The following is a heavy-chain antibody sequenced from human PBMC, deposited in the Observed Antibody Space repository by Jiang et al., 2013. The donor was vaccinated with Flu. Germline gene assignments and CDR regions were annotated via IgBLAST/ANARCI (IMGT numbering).Heavy chain of an antibody. J-gene: IGHJ4*02. CDR3: ARVVGEVRRYFDS. D-gene: IGHD1-26*01. V-gene: IGHV3-74*01. CDR2: INGDGTST. CDR1: GFTFSNYW. Sequence: QLVESGGGLVQPGGSLRLSCAAYGFTFSNYWMHWVRQVPGKGLVWVSRINGDGTSTSYRDSVRGRFTISRDNAKNTLYLQMNSLRLEDTALYYCARVVGEVRRYFDSWGQ.